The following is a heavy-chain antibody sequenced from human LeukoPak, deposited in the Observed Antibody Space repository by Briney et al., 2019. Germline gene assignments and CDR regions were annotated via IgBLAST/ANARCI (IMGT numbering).Heavy chain of an antibody. V-gene: IGHV1-3*01. D-gene: IGHD2-2*01. Sequence: EASVKVSCKASGYTFTSYAMHWVRQAPGQRLKWMGWINAGNGNTKYSQKFQGRVTITRDTSASTAYMELSSLRSEDTAVYYCATCTSCYADLFDYWGQGTLVTVSS. J-gene: IGHJ4*02. CDR1: GYTFTSYA. CDR3: ATCTSCYADLFDY. CDR2: INAGNGNT.